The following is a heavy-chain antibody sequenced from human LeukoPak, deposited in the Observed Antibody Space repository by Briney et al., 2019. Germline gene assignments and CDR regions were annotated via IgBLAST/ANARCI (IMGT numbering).Heavy chain of an antibody. D-gene: IGHD5-12*01. CDR1: GGSISSSSYY. V-gene: IGHV4-39*07. CDR2: IYYSGST. J-gene: IGHJ6*02. CDR3: ASSDGGGGYDWGDYYYGMDV. Sequence: SETLSLTCTVSGGSISSSSYYWGWIRQPPGKGLEWIGSIYYSGSTYYNPSLKSRVTISVDTSKNQFSLKLSSVTAADTAVYYCASSDGGGGYDWGDYYYGMDVWGQGTTVTVSS.